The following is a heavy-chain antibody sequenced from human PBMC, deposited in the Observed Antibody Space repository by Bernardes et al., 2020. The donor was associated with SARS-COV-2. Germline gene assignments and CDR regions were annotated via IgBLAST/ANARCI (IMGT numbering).Heavy chain of an antibody. Sequence: SETLSLTCTVSGGSISSSSYYWGWIRQPPGKGLEWIGSIYYSGSTYYNPSLKSRVTISVDTSKNQFSLKLSSVTAADTAVYYCARHGFRGRIPAAMSFDYWGQGTLVTVSS. CDR1: GGSISSSSYY. D-gene: IGHD2-2*01. V-gene: IGHV4-39*01. CDR3: ARHGFRGRIPAAMSFDY. CDR2: IYYSGST. J-gene: IGHJ4*02.